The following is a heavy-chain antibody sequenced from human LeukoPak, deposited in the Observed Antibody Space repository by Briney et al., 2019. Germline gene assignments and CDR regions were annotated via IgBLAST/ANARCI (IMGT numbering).Heavy chain of an antibody. J-gene: IGHJ4*02. CDR2: IKSKTDGETT. CDR1: GFTFTNAW. Sequence: GGSLRLSCVDSGFTFTNAWMSWVRQAPGKGLEWIGRIKSKTDGETTNYAEPVRGRFTISRDDSKSAVYLQMNSLKIEDTAVYYCTTDLGTYYHGSQRLIPIDYWGQGTLVTVSS. CDR3: TTDLGTYYHGSQRLIPIDY. V-gene: IGHV3-15*01. D-gene: IGHD3-10*01.